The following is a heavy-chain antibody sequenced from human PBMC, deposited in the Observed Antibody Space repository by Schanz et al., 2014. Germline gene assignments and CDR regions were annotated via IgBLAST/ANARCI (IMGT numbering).Heavy chain of an antibody. J-gene: IGHJ4*02. CDR1: GGSISRHY. D-gene: IGHD2-8*02. V-gene: IGHV4-59*11. CDR2: IHYSGNS. Sequence: VQLQQSGPGLVKPSDTLSLTCTVSGGSISRHYWSWIRQPPGKGLEWIGYIHYSGNSNYNPSLKSRVTISVDTSKNQFSLKMTSLTAADTAVYFCARVGGGILTSWYSLDSWGQGTLLAVSS. CDR3: ARVGGGILTSWYSLDS.